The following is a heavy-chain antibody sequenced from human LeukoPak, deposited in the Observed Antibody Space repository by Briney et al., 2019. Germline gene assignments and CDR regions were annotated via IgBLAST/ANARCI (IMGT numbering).Heavy chain of an antibody. CDR1: GGSFSGYY. D-gene: IGHD2-21*02. J-gene: IGHJ4*02. CDR2: INHSGST. V-gene: IGHV4-34*01. CDR3: ARYCGGDCYDRFQYYFDY. Sequence: PSETLSLTCAVYGGSFSGYYWSWIRQPPGKGLEWIGEINHSGSTNYNPSLKSRVTISVDTSKNRFSLKLSSVTAADTAVYYCARYCGGDCYDRFQYYFDYWGQGTLVTVSS.